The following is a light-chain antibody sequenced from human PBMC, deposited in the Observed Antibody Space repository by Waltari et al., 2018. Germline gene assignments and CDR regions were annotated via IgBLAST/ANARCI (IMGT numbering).Light chain of an antibody. CDR3: QQRTNWPPEFT. Sequence: EIVLTQSPATLSLSPGERATLSCRASQSVSTYLAWYQQRPGQAPRLLIYDASHRATDIPARFSGTGSGTDFTLTISSLEPEDFAVYYCQQRTNWPPEFTFGPGTKVDIK. V-gene: IGKV3-11*01. CDR1: QSVSTY. J-gene: IGKJ3*01. CDR2: DAS.